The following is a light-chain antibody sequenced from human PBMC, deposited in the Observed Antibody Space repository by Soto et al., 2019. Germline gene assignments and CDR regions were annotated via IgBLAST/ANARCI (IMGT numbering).Light chain of an antibody. CDR2: DVT. CDR1: SSDIGGYKY. V-gene: IGLV2-14*03. J-gene: IGLJ1*01. Sequence: QSVLTQPASVSGSPGQSITISCTGTSSDIGGYKYVSWYQQHPGKAPKVIIYDVTYRPSGVSDRFSGSKSGNTASPTISGLQAEDEADYYCSSYTSSSTRVFGTGTKVTVL. CDR3: SSYTSSSTRV.